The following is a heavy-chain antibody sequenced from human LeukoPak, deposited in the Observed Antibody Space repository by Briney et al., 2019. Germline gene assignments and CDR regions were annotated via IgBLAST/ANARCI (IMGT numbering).Heavy chain of an antibody. CDR3: ARLADDYGEPFDY. D-gene: IGHD4-17*01. CDR2: IYPGDSDT. J-gene: IGHJ4*02. Sequence: GGSLKISCKGSGYNFTSYWIGWVRPLPGKGLEWMGIIYPGDSDTRYSPSFQGQVTISAAKSISTAYLQWSSLKASDTAMYYCARLADDYGEPFDYWGQGTLVTVSS. CDR1: GYNFTSYW. V-gene: IGHV5-51*01.